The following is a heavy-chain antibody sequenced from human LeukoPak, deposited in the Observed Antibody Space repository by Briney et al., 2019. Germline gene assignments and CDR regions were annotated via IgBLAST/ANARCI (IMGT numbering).Heavy chain of an antibody. J-gene: IGHJ4*02. CDR2: INPNSGGT. CDR1: GYTFTGYY. D-gene: IGHD3-9*01. V-gene: IGHV1-2*02. CDR3: ARGAPHYDILTGYYPFDY. Sequence: GASVKVSRKASGYTFTGYYMHWVRQAPGQGLEWMGWINPNSGGTNYAQKFQGRVTMTRDTSISTAYMELSRLRSDDTAVYYCARGAPHYDILTGYYPFDYRGQGTLVTVSS.